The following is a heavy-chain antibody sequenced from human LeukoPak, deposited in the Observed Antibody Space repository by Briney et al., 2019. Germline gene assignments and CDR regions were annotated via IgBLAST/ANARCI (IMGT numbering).Heavy chain of an antibody. CDR1: SGSMNSYY. D-gene: IGHD5-18*01. Sequence: PSETLSLPYTVSSGSMNSYYWSWIRQPPGKGLEEIGYIYYSENTNYNPSLKSRVTIAVDTSKNQFSLKLSSVTAADTAVYYCARLRYSNIGYSSPIDYWGQGTLVTVSS. CDR2: IYYSENT. CDR3: ARLRYSNIGYSSPIDY. V-gene: IGHV4-59*08. J-gene: IGHJ4*02.